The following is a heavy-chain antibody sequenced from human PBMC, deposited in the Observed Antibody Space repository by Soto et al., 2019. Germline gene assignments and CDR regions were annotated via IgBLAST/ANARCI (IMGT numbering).Heavy chain of an antibody. CDR1: GFTFSSYE. CDR2: ISSSGSTI. V-gene: IGHV3-48*03. J-gene: IGHJ4*02. Sequence: EVQLVESGGGLVQPGGSLRLSCAASGFTFSSYEMNWVRQAPGKGLEWVSYISSSGSTIYYADSVKGRFTISRDNAKNSLYLQMNSLRAEDTAVYYCARVGYYDSSGYYSRFDYWGQGTLVTVSS. CDR3: ARVGYYDSSGYYSRFDY. D-gene: IGHD3-22*01.